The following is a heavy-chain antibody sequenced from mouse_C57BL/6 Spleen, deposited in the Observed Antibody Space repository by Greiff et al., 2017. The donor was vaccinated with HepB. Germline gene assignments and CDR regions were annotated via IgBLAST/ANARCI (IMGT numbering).Heavy chain of an antibody. Sequence: DVKLVESGGGLVKPGGSLKLSCAASGFTFSSYAMSWVRQTPEKRLEWVATISDGGSYTYYPDNVKGRFTISRDNAKNNLYLQMSHLKSEDTAMYYCARAFITTVVARAMDYWGQGTSVTVSS. CDR1: GFTFSSYA. CDR3: ARAFITTVVARAMDY. V-gene: IGHV5-4*03. J-gene: IGHJ4*01. CDR2: ISDGGSYT. D-gene: IGHD1-1*01.